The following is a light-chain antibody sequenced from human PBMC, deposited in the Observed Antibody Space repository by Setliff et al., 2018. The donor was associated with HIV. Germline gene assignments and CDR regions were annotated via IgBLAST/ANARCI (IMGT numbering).Light chain of an antibody. CDR3: TSYTSSFTYV. Sequence: QSVLTQPAPVSGSPGQSITISCTGTSSDVGYYNYVSWYQQHPGKAPKLMIFDVSKRPSGVSNRFSGSKSGTTASLTISGLQAEDEADYYCTSYTSSFTYVFGSGTKVTVL. CDR1: SSDVGYYNY. J-gene: IGLJ1*01. V-gene: IGLV2-14*03. CDR2: DVS.